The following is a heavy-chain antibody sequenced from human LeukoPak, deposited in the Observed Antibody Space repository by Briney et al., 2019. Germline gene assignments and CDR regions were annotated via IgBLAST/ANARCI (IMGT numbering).Heavy chain of an antibody. CDR1: GFTFSSYW. CDR2: INSDGSST. V-gene: IGHV3-74*01. D-gene: IGHD2-2*01. Sequence: GGSLRLSCAASGFTFSSYWMHWDRQAPGKGLVWVSRINSDGSSTSYADSVKGRFTISRDNAKNTLYLQMNSLRAEDTAVYYCARGGDIVVVPAAMGWSGYYFDYWGQGTLVTVSS. CDR3: ARGGDIVVVPAAMGWSGYYFDY. J-gene: IGHJ4*02.